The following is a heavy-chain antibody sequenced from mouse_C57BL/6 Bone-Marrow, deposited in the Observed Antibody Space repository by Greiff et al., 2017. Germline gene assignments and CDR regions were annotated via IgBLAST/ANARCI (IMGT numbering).Heavy chain of an antibody. CDR3: ARIGGYGSSYSYYFDY. Sequence: QVTLKVSGPGILQPSQTLSLTCSFSGFSLSTFGMGVGWIRQPSGKGLEWLAHIWWDDDKNYNPALKSRLTLSKDTSKNQVFLKIDNVDTADTATYYCARIGGYGSSYSYYFDYWGQGTTLTVSS. D-gene: IGHD1-1*01. J-gene: IGHJ2*01. CDR1: GFSLSTFGMG. CDR2: IWWDDDK. V-gene: IGHV8-8*01.